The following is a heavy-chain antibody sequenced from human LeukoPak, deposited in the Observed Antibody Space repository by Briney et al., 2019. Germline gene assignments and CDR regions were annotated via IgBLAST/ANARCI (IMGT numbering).Heavy chain of an antibody. CDR2: ISYDGGNI. D-gene: IGHD6-19*01. V-gene: IGHV3-30*04. CDR3: ARDPPFGNGWSQNFFDY. Sequence: PGGSLRLSCAPSGFKFDTYAMHWVRQAPGKGLEWVALISYDGGNIYYGDSVRGRFTISRDNDNNMLYLQMNSLRPEDTAVYYCARDPPFGNGWSQNFFDYWGHGTLVIVSS. J-gene: IGHJ4*01. CDR1: GFKFDTYA.